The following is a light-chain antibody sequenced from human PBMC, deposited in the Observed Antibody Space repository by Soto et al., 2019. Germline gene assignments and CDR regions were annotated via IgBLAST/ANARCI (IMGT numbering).Light chain of an antibody. Sequence: QSVLTQPASVSGSPGQSITISCTGTSSDIGAYNSVSWYQHHPGKAPKLIVFQVSFRPSAVSDRFSGSKSDNTASLTISGLQTEDEADYYCPSYTDSSTFVCGPGTKGTV. J-gene: IGLJ1*01. CDR3: PSYTDSSTFV. CDR2: QVS. V-gene: IGLV2-14*01. CDR1: SSDIGAYNS.